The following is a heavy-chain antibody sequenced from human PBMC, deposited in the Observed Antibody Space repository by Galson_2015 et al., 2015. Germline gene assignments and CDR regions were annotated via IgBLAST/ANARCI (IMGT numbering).Heavy chain of an antibody. CDR1: GYSFTNSW. V-gene: IGHV5-10-1*01. CDR3: ATSLEFFGAFDI. CDR2: VDPTDSYA. J-gene: IGHJ3*02. D-gene: IGHD1-1*01. Sequence: QSGAEETKPGESLGISCTASGYSFTNSWISWVRQLPGKGLAWLGYVDPTDSYADYSPSFQGHVTISTDQSITTAYLQWSSLKASDTAMYYCATSLEFFGAFDIWGQGSMVTVSS.